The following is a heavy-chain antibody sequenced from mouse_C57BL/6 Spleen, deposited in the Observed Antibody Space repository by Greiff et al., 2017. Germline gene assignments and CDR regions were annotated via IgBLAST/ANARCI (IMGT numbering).Heavy chain of an antibody. CDR3: AKGIYDGYYHYAMDY. J-gene: IGHJ4*01. V-gene: IGHV2-4*01. CDR1: GFSLTSYG. D-gene: IGHD2-3*01. CDR2: IWSGGST. Sequence: VKVVESGPGLVQPSQSLSITCTVSGFSLTSYGVHWVRQPPGKGLEWLGVIWSGGSTDYNAAFISRLSISKDNSKSQVFFKMNSLQADDTAIYYCAKGIYDGYYHYAMDYWGQGTSVTVSS.